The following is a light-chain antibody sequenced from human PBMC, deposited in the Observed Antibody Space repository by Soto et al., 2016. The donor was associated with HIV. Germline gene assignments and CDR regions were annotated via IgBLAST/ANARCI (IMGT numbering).Light chain of an antibody. CDR1: ALPKQY. CDR2: KDS. CDR3: QSADSSGTW. J-gene: IGLJ2*01. V-gene: IGLV3-25*03. Sequence: SYELTQPPSVSVSPGQTARITCSGDALPKQYAYWYQQKPGQAPVLVIYKDSERPSGIPERFSGSSSGTTVTLTISGVQAEDEADYYCQSADSSGTWLGGGTKLTVL.